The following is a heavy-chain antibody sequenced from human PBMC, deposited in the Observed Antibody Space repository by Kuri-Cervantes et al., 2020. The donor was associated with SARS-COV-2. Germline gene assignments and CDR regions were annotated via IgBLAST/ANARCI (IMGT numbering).Heavy chain of an antibody. CDR3: ARDQDGFWSGYRLTFDY. CDR1: GFTFSSYA. CDR2: ISSNGGST. J-gene: IGHJ4*02. Sequence: GGSLRLSCAASGFTFSSYAMHWVRQAPGKGLEYVSAISSNGGSTYYADSVKGRFTISRDNSKNTLYLQMNSLRAEDTAVYYCARDQDGFWSGYRLTFDYWGQGTLVTVSS. V-gene: IGHV3-64*04. D-gene: IGHD3-3*01.